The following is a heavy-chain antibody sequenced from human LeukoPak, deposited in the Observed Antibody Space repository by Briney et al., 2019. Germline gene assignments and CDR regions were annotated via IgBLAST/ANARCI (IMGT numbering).Heavy chain of an antibody. CDR2: ISYDGSNK. D-gene: IGHD3-3*01. J-gene: IGHJ4*02. Sequence: PGRSLRLSCAASGFTFSSYAMHWVRQAPGKGLEWVAVISYDGSNKYYADSVKGRFTISRDNSKNTLYLQMGSLRAEDMAVYYCARAHYDFWSGYLDYWGQGTLVTVSS. CDR3: ARAHYDFWSGYLDY. V-gene: IGHV3-30*14. CDR1: GFTFSSYA.